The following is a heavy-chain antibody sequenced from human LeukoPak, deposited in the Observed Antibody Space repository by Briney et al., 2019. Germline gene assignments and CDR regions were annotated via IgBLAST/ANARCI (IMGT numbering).Heavy chain of an antibody. CDR1: GYSFTSYN. V-gene: IGHV1-46*01. D-gene: IGHD3-22*01. CDR3: ARGNSRHYYDSSGSDY. CDR2: IKPSGGNT. J-gene: IGHJ4*02. Sequence: ASVKVSCKASGYSFTSYNLHWVRQAPGRRLEWMGIIKPSGGNTNYAQKFQGRVTMTRDTSTSTVYMELSSLSSEDTAVYYCARGNSRHYYDSSGSDYWGQGSLVTVSS.